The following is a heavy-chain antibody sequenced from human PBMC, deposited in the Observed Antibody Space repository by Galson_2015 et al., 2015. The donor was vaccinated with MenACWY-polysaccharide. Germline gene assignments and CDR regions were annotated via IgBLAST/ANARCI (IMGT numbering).Heavy chain of an antibody. J-gene: IGHJ4*02. V-gene: IGHV1-8*01. CDR3: ARGGRRGVWYEGYY. CDR2: MSPTSGNT. CDR1: GYTFTTIA. Sequence: SVKVSCKGSGYTFTTIAINWVRQAPGHGLEWMAWMSPTSGNTGSAQKFQGRVTMTWNTSIRTAYMELSSLRSEDTAVYCCARGGRRGVWYEGYYWGQGTLVTVSS. D-gene: IGHD6-19*01.